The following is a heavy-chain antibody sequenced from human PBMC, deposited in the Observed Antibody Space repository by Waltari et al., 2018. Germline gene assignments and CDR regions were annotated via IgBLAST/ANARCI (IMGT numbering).Heavy chain of an antibody. V-gene: IGHV4-34*01. CDR1: GGSFSGYY. Sequence: QVQLQQWGAGLLKPSETLSLTCAVYGGSFSGYYWSWSRQPPGKGLEWIGEINHSGSTNYNPSLKSRVTISVDTSKNQFSLKLSSVTAADTAVYYCARGFIFGVSHWGQGTLVTVSS. CDR3: ARGFIFGVSH. CDR2: INHSGST. D-gene: IGHD3-3*01. J-gene: IGHJ4*02.